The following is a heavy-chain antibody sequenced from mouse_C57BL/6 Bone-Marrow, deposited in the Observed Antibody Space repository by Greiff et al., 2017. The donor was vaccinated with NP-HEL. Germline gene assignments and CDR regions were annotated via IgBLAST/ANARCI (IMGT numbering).Heavy chain of an antibody. V-gene: IGHV1-64*01. J-gene: IGHJ2*01. CDR2: IHPNSGST. CDR1: GYTFTSYW. Sequence: QVQLQQSGAELVKPGASVKLSCKASGYTFTSYWMHWVKQRPGQGLEWIGMIHPNSGSTNYNEKFKSKATLTVDKSSSTAYMQLSSLTSEDSAVYYCASAGMITTRMYYFDYWGQGTTLTVSS. CDR3: ASAGMITTRMYYFDY. D-gene: IGHD2-4*01.